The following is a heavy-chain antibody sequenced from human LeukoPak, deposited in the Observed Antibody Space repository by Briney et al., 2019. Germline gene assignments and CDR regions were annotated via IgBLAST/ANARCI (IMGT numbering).Heavy chain of an antibody. D-gene: IGHD5-12*01. CDR1: GYTFTGYY. J-gene: IGHJ4*02. V-gene: IGHV1-2*02. CDR2: INPNSGGT. Sequence: ASVKVSCKASGYTFTGYYMHWVRQAPGQGLEWMGWINPNSGGTNYAQKFQGRVTMTRDTSISTAYMELSRLRSDDTAVYYCARVQPGNSGYGSSRFFYWGQGTLVTVYS. CDR3: ARVQPGNSGYGSSRFFY.